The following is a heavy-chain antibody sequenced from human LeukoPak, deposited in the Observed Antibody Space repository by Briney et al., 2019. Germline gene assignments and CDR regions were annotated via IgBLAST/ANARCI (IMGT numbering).Heavy chain of an antibody. Sequence: PSETLSLTCTVSGGSISSYYWSWIRQPPGKGLEWIGYIYYSGSTNYNPSLKSRVTISVDTSKNQFSLKLSSVTAADTAVYYCARGLRRYYYMDVWGKGTTVTVSS. D-gene: IGHD3-22*01. CDR1: GGSISSYY. CDR2: IYYSGST. V-gene: IGHV4-59*01. J-gene: IGHJ6*03. CDR3: ARGLRRYYYMDV.